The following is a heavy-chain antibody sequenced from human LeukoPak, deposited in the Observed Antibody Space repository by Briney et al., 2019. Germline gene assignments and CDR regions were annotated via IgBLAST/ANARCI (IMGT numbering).Heavy chain of an antibody. CDR1: GGSIRSSSYY. V-gene: IGHV4-39*01. CDR3: ATRSELYSYYYIDV. J-gene: IGHJ6*03. CDR2: IYYSGGT. Sequence: PSETLSLTCTVSGGSIRSSSYYWGWIRQPPGKGLEWIGSIYYSGGTYYNPSLKSRVTISADTSKNKFSLKLSSVTAAETAVYYCATRSELYSYYYIDVRGKGTTVTISS. D-gene: IGHD1-26*01.